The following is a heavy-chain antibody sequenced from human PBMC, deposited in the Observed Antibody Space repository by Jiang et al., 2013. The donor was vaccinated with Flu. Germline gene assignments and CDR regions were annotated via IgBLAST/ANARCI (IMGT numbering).Heavy chain of an antibody. D-gene: IGHD3-10*01. Sequence: LLKPSETLSLTCAVYGGSFSGYYWSWIRQPPGKGLEWIGEINHSGSTDYNPSLKSRVTISVDTSKNQFSLKLSSVTAADTAVYYCARARVRGVIRYWGQGTLVTVSS. CDR2: INHSGST. CDR3: ARARVRGVIRY. V-gene: IGHV4-34*01. CDR1: GGSFSGYY. J-gene: IGHJ4*02.